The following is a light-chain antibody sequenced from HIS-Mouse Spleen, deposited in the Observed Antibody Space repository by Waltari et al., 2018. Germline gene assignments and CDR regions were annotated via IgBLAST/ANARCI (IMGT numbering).Light chain of an antibody. CDR2: DDS. J-gene: IGLJ2*01. Sequence: SYVLTQPPSVSVATGKTARITCGGNNIGRKRVHWYQQKPGQAPVLVVYDDSERPSGIPERFSGSNSGNTATLTISRVEAGDEADYYCQVWDSSSDHVVFGGGTKLTVL. V-gene: IGLV3-21*03. CDR1: NIGRKR. CDR3: QVWDSSSDHVV.